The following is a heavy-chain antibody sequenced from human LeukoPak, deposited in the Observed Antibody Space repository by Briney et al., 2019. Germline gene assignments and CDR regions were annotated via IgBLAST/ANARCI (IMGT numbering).Heavy chain of an antibody. Sequence: GGSLRLSCAASGFTFSSYAMSWVRQAPGKGLEWVSSISGSGSSTYFADSVKGRFTISRDNSKTTLYLQMNSLRAEDTAVYYCAIGYYYDSSGYYPIDYWGQGTLVSVSS. J-gene: IGHJ4*02. V-gene: IGHV3-23*01. D-gene: IGHD3-22*01. CDR3: AIGYYYDSSGYYPIDY. CDR1: GFTFSSYA. CDR2: ISGSGSST.